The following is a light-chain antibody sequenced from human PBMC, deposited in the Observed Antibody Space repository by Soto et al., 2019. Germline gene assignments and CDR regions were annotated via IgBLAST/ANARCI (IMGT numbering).Light chain of an antibody. CDR2: GAS. CDR1: QTVTSNY. Sequence: EIVLTQSPATLSLSPGERATLSCRASQTVTSNYLAWYQQKPGQAPRLLIYGASGRATGIPDRFSGSGSGTDFTLTISSVEPEDFAVYYCQQYGSSPRTFGHGTKVDIK. CDR3: QQYGSSPRT. J-gene: IGKJ1*01. V-gene: IGKV3-20*01.